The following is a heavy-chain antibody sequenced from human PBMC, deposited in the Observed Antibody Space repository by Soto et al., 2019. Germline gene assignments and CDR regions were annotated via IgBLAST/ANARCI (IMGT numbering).Heavy chain of an antibody. CDR3: ESGGGLQRYY. V-gene: IGHV4-30-2*01. CDR1: GGSISSGGYS. Sequence: QLQLQESGSGLVKPSQTLSLTCAVSGGSISSGGYSWSWIRQPPGKGLEWIGYIYHSGSTYYNPSLKTRVPISENRSKNRCPLRRSTGTAPKAAHNCCESGGGLQRYYWGHETWSPSPQ. J-gene: IGHJ4*01. CDR2: IYHSGST. D-gene: IGHD3-10*01.